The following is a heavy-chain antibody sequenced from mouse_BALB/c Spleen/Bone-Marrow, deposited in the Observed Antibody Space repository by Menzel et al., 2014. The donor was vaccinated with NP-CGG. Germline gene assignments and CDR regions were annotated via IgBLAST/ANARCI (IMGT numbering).Heavy chain of an antibody. V-gene: IGHV14-3*02. CDR1: GFNIKDTY. CDR3: ARWEYYAMDY. D-gene: IGHD4-1*01. J-gene: IGHJ4*01. Sequence: EAQLQESGAELVKPGASVKLSCTASGFNIKDTYMHWVKQRPEQGLEWIGRIDPANGNTKYDPKFQGKATITADTSSNTAYLQLSSLTSEDTAVYYCARWEYYAMDYWDQGTSVTVSS. CDR2: IDPANGNT.